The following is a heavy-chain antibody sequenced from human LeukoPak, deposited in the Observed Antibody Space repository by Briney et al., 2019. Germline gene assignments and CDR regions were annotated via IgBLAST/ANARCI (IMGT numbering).Heavy chain of an antibody. CDR1: GYSFTSYG. V-gene: IGHV1-18*01. CDR2: ISAYNGNT. D-gene: IGHD1-26*01. Sequence: ASVKVSCKTSGYSFTSYGITWVRQAPGQGLEWMGWISAYNGNTNYAQKFQGRVTMTTDTSTSTAYMELRSLRSDDTAVYYCARARGGGNYFYYLGYWGQGTLVTVSS. J-gene: IGHJ4*02. CDR3: ARARGGGNYFYYLGY.